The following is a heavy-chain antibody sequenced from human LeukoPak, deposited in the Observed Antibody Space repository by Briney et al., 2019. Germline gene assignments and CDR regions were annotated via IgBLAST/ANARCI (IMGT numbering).Heavy chain of an antibody. CDR1: GYTFTSYG. CDR2: ISAYNGNT. Sequence: ASVKVSCTASGYTFTSYGISWVRQAPGQGLEWMGWISAYNGNTNYAQKLQGRVTMTTDTSTSTAYMELRSLRSDDTAVYYCASLDGGYDILTGYYTHYGMDVWGQGTTVTVSS. V-gene: IGHV1-18*01. CDR3: ASLDGGYDILTGYYTHYGMDV. D-gene: IGHD3-9*01. J-gene: IGHJ6*02.